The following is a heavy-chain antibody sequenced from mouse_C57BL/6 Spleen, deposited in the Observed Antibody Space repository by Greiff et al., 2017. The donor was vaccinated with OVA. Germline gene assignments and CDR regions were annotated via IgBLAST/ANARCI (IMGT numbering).Heavy chain of an antibody. CDR2: IHPNSGST. CDR1: GYTFTSYW. V-gene: IGHV1-64*01. D-gene: IGHD2-4*01. J-gene: IGHJ4*01. CDR3: AREGLRRDYAMDY. Sequence: VQLQQSGAELVKPGASVKLSCKASGYTFTSYWMHWVKQRPGQGLEWIGMIHPNSGSTNYNEKFKSKATLTVDKSSSTAYMQLSSLTSEDSAVYYCAREGLRRDYAMDYWGQGTSVTVSS.